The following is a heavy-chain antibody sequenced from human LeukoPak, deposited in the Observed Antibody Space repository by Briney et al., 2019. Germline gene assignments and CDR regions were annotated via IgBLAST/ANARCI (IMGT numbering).Heavy chain of an antibody. CDR2: ISAYNGNT. CDR1: GYTFTSYG. V-gene: IGHV1-18*01. D-gene: IGHD3-9*01. Sequence: ASVKVSCKASGYTFTSYGISWVRQAPGQGLEWMGWISAYNGNTNYAQKLQGRVTMTTDTSTTTAYMELRSLRSDDTAVYYCARVHDILTGYETDNYYFDYWGQGTLVTVSS. CDR3: ARVHDILTGYETDNYYFDY. J-gene: IGHJ4*02.